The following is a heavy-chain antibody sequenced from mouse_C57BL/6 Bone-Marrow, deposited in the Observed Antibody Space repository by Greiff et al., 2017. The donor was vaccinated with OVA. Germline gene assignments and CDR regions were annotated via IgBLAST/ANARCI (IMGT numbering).Heavy chain of an antibody. CDR3: ARNGYDRGDGFAY. Sequence: EVQLQQSGGGLVQPGESLKLSCESNEYEFPSHDMSWVRKTPEKRLELVAAINSDGGSTYYPDTMERRFIISRDNTKKTLYLQMSSLRSEDTAVYYCARNGYDRGDGFAYWGQGTLVTVSA. J-gene: IGHJ3*01. D-gene: IGHD2-2*01. V-gene: IGHV5-2*01. CDR2: INSDGGST. CDR1: EYEFPSHD.